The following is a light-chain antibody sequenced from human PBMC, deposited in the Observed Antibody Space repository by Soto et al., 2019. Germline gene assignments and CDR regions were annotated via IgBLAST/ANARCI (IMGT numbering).Light chain of an antibody. J-gene: IGLJ2*01. V-gene: IGLV1-47*01. CDR1: SSNIGSKY. CDR3: AAWDAGVSGPA. Sequence: QSVLTQPPSASGTPGQRVTISCSGSSSNIGSKYVYWYQQLPGTAPKLLMYRNNQRPSGVPDRFSGSKSGTSASLAISGLRSEDEADYYCAAWDAGVSGPAFGGGTKLTDL. CDR2: RNN.